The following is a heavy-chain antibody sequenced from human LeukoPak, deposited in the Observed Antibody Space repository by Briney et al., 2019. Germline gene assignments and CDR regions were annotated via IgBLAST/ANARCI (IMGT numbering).Heavy chain of an antibody. D-gene: IGHD1-26*01. CDR3: ARDHSGSSSGGMDV. Sequence: SETLSLTCTVSGGSISSYYWSWIRQPPGKGLEWIGYIYYSGSTNYNPSLKSRVTISVDTSKNQFSLKLSSVTAADTAVYYCARDHSGSSSGGMDVWGQGTTVTVSS. CDR1: GGSISSYY. CDR2: IYYSGST. V-gene: IGHV4-59*12. J-gene: IGHJ6*02.